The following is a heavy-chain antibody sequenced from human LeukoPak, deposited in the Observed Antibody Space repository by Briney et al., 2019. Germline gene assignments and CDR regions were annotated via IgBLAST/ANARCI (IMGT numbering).Heavy chain of an antibody. CDR3: ARPLRFLEWLDAFDI. J-gene: IGHJ3*02. CDR1: GFTFSSYS. Sequence: GGSLRLSCAASGFTFSSYSMNWVRQAPGKGLEWVSSISSGSSYIYYADSVKGRFTISRDNAKNSLYLQMNSLRAEDTAVYYCARPLRFLEWLDAFDIWGQGTMVTVSS. CDR2: ISSGSSYI. V-gene: IGHV3-21*01. D-gene: IGHD3-3*01.